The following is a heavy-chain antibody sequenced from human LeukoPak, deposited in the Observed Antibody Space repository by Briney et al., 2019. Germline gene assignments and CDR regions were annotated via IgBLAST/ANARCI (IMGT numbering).Heavy chain of an antibody. CDR1: GGSISSYY. D-gene: IGHD1-26*01. V-gene: IGHV4-59*01. Sequence: SETLSLTCTVSGGSISSYYWSWIRQPPGKGLEWIGYIYYSGSTNYNPSLKSRVTISVDTSKNQFSLKLSSVTAADTAVYYCARDQIGGSSQKGDVAFDIWGQGTMVTVSS. CDR2: IYYSGST. J-gene: IGHJ3*02. CDR3: ARDQIGGSSQKGDVAFDI.